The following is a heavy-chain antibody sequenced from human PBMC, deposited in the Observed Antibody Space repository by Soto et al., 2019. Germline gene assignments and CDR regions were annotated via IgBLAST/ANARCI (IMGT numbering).Heavy chain of an antibody. CDR3: ASIKRKSYSYGSGSYYNSPPFDY. Sequence: SETLSLTCTVSGGSISSAAYYWSWIRQHPGKGLEWIGYISHSGSTYYNPSLKSRVIISVDTSKNQFSLKLSSVTAADTAVYYCASIKRKSYSYGSGSYYNSPPFDYWGQGTLVTVSS. V-gene: IGHV4-31*03. CDR1: GGSISSAAYY. CDR2: ISHSGST. J-gene: IGHJ4*02. D-gene: IGHD3-10*01.